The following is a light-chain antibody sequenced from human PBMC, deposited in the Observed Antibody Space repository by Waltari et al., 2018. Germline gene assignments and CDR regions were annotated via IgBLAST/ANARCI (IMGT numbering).Light chain of an antibody. V-gene: IGKV3D-11*01. CDR2: DVS. Sequence: VVLTQSPATLSLSPGERATISCRASQGVSKFLAWFQQKPGQSPRLLVYDVSTRATGIPSRFSGSGPGPEFILTINSLEPEDFAVYYCQQYDRWPLTFGGGTKLEIK. CDR3: QQYDRWPLT. CDR1: QGVSKF. J-gene: IGKJ4*01.